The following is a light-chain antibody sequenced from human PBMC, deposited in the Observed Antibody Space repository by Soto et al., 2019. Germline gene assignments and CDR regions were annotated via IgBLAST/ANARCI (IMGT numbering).Light chain of an antibody. CDR2: DTS. V-gene: IGKV3-15*01. J-gene: IGKJ4*01. CDR3: QHYVTWPLT. CDR1: PGSGDT. Sequence: ELVMTQSPATLSVSPSEGATLSCRASPGSGDTLAWYQQKPGQTPRLPIYDTSIRATGGPARFSGSSSGAEVTLTISSLQSEDFAVYYCQHYVTWPLTFGGGTKVDIK.